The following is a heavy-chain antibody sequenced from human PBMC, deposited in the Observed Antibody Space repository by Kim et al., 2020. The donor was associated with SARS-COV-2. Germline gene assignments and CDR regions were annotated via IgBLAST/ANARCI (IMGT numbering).Heavy chain of an antibody. J-gene: IGHJ4*02. V-gene: IGHV4-59*01. Sequence: NPSLKSRVTISVATSKNQFSLKLSSVTAADTAVYYCAREYYDSSGYHSDWGQGTLVTVSS. CDR3: AREYYDSSGYHSD. D-gene: IGHD3-22*01.